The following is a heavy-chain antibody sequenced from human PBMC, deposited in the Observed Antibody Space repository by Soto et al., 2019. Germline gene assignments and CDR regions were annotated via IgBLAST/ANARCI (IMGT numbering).Heavy chain of an antibody. CDR3: ERLHSLGSLNCSHP. CDR1: GYTFTNND. CDR2: MNPGSGDT. V-gene: IGHV1-8*01. D-gene: IGHD3-10*01. Sequence: ASVKVSCKASGYTFTNNDVSWVRQATGQGLEWMGWMNPGSGDTGYAQKFQGRVTMTRDISIATAYMELNSLKSEDTAIYYCERLHSLGSLNCSHPWGQGPLVTVSS. J-gene: IGHJ5*02.